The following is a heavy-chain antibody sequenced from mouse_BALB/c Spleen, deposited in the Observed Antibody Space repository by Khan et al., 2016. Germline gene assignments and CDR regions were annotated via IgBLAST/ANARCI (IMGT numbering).Heavy chain of an antibody. Sequence: VKLLESGPGLVQPSQSLSITCTVSGFSLTSYGVHWVLQSPGKGLEWLGVIWRGGSTDYNSAFMSRLSITKDNSKSQVFFKMNSLQDDDTSIYYRAKYYYGSSYVNYWRQSTTLTVSS. V-gene: IGHV2-5*01. CDR2: IWRGGST. J-gene: IGHJ2*01. D-gene: IGHD1-1*01. CDR3: AKYYYGSSYVNY. CDR1: GFSLTSYG.